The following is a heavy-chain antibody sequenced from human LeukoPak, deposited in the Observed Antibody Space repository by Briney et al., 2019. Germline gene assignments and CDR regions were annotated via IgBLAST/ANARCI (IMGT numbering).Heavy chain of an antibody. CDR3: APRGYSYGHFDY. CDR1: GFTFSSYS. Sequence: GGSLRLSCAASGFTFSSYSMNWVRQAPGKGLEWVSSISSSSYIYYADSVKGRFTISRDNAKNSLYLQMNSLRAEDTAVYYCAPRGYSYGHFDYWAREPWSPSPQ. CDR2: ISSSSYI. D-gene: IGHD5-18*01. V-gene: IGHV3-21*01. J-gene: IGHJ4*02.